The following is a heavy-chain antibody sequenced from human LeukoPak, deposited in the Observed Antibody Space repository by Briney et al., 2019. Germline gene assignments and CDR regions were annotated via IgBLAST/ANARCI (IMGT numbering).Heavy chain of an antibody. J-gene: IGHJ4*02. D-gene: IGHD3-22*01. CDR3: AAVFGSGYYYYCDY. CDR1: GGIFSSYA. CDR2: IIPIIGIA. Sequence: SVKVSCKASGGIFSSYAINWVRQAPGQGLEWMGRIIPIIGIANYAQKFQGRVTITGDKSTSTVYMDLSSLRSEDTAVYYCAAVFGSGYYYYCDYWGQGTLVTVCS. V-gene: IGHV1-69*04.